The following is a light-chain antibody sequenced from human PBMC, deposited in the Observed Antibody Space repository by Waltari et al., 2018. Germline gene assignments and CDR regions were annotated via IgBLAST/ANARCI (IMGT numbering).Light chain of an antibody. CDR1: LSVSSK. CDR2: GAS. CDR3: QHYNNLPLT. J-gene: IGKJ4*01. Sequence: ELLMTQSPATLSVSPGERATLSCRASLSVSSKLAWYQQRPGQAPRLLIYGASTRATGIPARFTGSGSGTEFTLTISSLQSEDFAVYFCQHYNNLPLTFGGGTKVEI. V-gene: IGKV3-15*01.